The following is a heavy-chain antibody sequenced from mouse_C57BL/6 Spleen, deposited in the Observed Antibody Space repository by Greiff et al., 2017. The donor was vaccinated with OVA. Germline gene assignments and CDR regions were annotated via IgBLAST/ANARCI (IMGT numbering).Heavy chain of an antibody. D-gene: IGHD2-1*01. V-gene: IGHV14-4*01. J-gene: IGHJ1*03. CDR3: TTTRIYGNYGDFDV. Sequence: EVQLQESGAELVRPGASVTLSCTASGFNIKDDYMHWVKQRPEQGLEWIGWIDPENGDTEYASKFQGKATITADTSANTADRQLSSLTSEDTAVYYWTTTRIYGNYGDFDVWGTGTTVTVSS. CDR1: GFNIKDDY. CDR2: IDPENGDT.